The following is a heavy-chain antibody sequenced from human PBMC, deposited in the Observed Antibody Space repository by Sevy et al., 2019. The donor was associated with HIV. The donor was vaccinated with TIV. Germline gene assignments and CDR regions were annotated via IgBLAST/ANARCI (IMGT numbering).Heavy chain of an antibody. CDR1: GGSITSLY. J-gene: IGHJ4*02. D-gene: IGHD1-26*01. V-gene: IGHV4-59*08. CDR2: IYYNGHI. Sequence: ETPSLTCTVSGGSITSLYWNWIRQPPGKGLEWIANIYYNGHINYNPSLKRRVTLSLDTSKNQFSLRLSSVTAADTAMYYCAGENAWGRGYSWGQGTLVTVSS. CDR3: AGENAWGRGYS.